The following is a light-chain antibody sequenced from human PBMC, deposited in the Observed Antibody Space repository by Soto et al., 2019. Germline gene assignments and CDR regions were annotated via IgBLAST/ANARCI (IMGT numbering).Light chain of an antibody. J-gene: IGKJ5*01. Sequence: EIVLTQSPTTLSLSPGERPTLTCRPSQSVSSYLAWYQQKPGQAPRLLIYGASSTATGIPGRFSGSGSGTDFTLTISRLEPEDFAVYYCQQYGSSPPYTFGQGTRLE. CDR3: QQYGSSPPYT. CDR1: QSVSSY. CDR2: GAS. V-gene: IGKV3-20*01.